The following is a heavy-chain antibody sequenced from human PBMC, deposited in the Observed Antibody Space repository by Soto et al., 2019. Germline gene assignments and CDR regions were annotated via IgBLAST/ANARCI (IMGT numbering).Heavy chain of an antibody. Sequence: QVHLLESGGGVAQPGRSLRLSCAASGFMFNNYGMHWVRQAPGKGLEWVALISFDGLNEYYADSVAGRFTISRDNSRHALFLQMNSLGAEASAVYSCAKGDWTDAPGYFDYWGQGTLVTVSS. D-gene: IGHD1-1*01. V-gene: IGHV3-30*18. CDR1: GFMFNNYG. J-gene: IGHJ4*02. CDR3: AKGDWTDAPGYFDY. CDR2: ISFDGLNE.